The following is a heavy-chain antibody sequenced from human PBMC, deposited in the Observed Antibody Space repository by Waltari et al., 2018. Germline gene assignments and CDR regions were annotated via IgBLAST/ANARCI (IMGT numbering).Heavy chain of an antibody. CDR2: FLPNFGPP. CDR1: GGTFSNDA. J-gene: IGHJ5*02. Sequence: QVQLEQSGAEVKKPGSSVRVSCQTSGGTFSNDAINWVRQAPGQGLEWIGGFLPNFGPPFYSQKFQGRLTITADESTTTVYMDLSSLRSEDTAVYYCARVVGGYCTNGVCFNWFDPWGQGTLVTVSS. D-gene: IGHD2-8*01. V-gene: IGHV1-69*01. CDR3: ARVVGGYCTNGVCFNWFDP.